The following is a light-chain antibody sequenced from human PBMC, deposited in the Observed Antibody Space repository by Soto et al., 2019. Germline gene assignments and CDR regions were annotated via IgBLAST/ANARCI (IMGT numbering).Light chain of an antibody. CDR2: AVT. Sequence: QSVLTQPRSVSGSPGQSVTISCTGTSSDVGGYNYVSWFQQHPGKAPKLMIYAVTERPSGVPDRFSGSQSGNTASLTISGLQAEDEADYYCCSYAGTFTYVFGTGTQLTVL. CDR1: SSDVGGYNY. CDR3: CSYAGTFTYV. V-gene: IGLV2-11*01. J-gene: IGLJ1*01.